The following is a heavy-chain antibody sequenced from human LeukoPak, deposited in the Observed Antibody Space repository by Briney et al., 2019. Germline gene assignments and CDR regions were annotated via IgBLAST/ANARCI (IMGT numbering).Heavy chain of an antibody. J-gene: IGHJ4*02. CDR2: IRQDGDTK. CDR3: TSSLPYGTTWYGRSDF. CDR1: GFPFNAYW. Sequence: GGSLRLSCAASGFPFNAYWMTWVRQAPGKGLEWVANIRQDGDTKYYVDSVKGRFTISRDNAMNSLYLQMNSLRAEDTAIYYCTSSLPYGTTWYGRSDFWGQGTLVTVSS. V-gene: IGHV3-7*03. D-gene: IGHD6-13*01.